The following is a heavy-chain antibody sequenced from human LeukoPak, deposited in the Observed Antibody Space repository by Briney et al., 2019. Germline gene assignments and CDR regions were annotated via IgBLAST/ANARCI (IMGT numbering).Heavy chain of an antibody. CDR1: GLTFGSHA. D-gene: IGHD6-13*01. J-gene: IGHJ6*02. V-gene: IGHV3-30*04. Sequence: PGRSLRLSCAASGLTFGSHAMQWVRQAPGKGLEWVSVISYDGSNTYYADSVKGRFTISRDNSKHTLYLQMNSLRAEDTAVYYCASQSDSWSSKYYYYGMDVWGQGTTVTVSS. CDR2: ISYDGSNT. CDR3: ASQSDSWSSKYYYYGMDV.